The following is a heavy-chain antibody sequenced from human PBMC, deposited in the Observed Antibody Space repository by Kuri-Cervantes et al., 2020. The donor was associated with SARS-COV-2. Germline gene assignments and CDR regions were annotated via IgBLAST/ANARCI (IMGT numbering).Heavy chain of an antibody. J-gene: IGHJ4*02. CDR3: ARSPPGRGSYGPTDY. Sequence: GGSLRLSCAASGFTFSSYAMHWVRQAPGKGLEWVAVISYDGSNKYYADSVKGRFTISRDNSKNTLYLQMNSLRAEETAVYYCARSPPGRGSYGPTDYWGQGTLVTVSS. CDR2: ISYDGSNK. CDR1: GFTFSSYA. V-gene: IGHV3-30-3*01. D-gene: IGHD1-26*01.